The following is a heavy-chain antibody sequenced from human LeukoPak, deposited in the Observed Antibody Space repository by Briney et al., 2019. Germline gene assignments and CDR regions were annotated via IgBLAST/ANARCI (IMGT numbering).Heavy chain of an antibody. D-gene: IGHD3-10*01. CDR2: VYYSGTT. CDR3: ARHSGFASGRGEVDS. V-gene: IGHV4-59*08. J-gene: IGHJ4*02. Sequence: SETLSLTCIVSGGSISSYYWSWIRQPPGKGLEWIGYVYYSGTTNYTPSLKSRVTMSVDTSKNQFSLKLRSVTAADTAVYYCARHSGFASGRGEVDSWGQGSLATVSS. CDR1: GGSISSYY.